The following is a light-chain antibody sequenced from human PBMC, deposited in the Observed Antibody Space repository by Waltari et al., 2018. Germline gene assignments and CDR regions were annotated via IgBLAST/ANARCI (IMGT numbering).Light chain of an antibody. V-gene: IGLV1-44*01. CDR1: ASNIGNNV. CDR2: RSA. Sequence: QSVLTQPPSASGTPGQGVTLPCSGGASNIGNNVVNWYQQVPGKAPKLLIYRSARRPAGVPDRFSGSKSGTSASLAISGLQSEDEADYYCAAWDDSLNGRWVFGGGTKVTVL. J-gene: IGLJ3*02. CDR3: AAWDDSLNGRWV.